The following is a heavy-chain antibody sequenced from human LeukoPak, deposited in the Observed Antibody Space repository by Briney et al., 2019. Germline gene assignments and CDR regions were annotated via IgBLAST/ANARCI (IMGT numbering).Heavy chain of an antibody. CDR2: ISSSSSYI. Sequence: GGSLRLSCAASGFTFSSYSMNWVRQAPGKGLEWVSSISSSSSYIYYADSVKGRFTISRDNAKNSLYLQMNSLRAEDTAVYYCARVTGSYYYDSSGYRAGGDYWGQGTLVTVSP. CDR3: ARVTGSYYYDSSGYRAGGDY. CDR1: GFTFSSYS. J-gene: IGHJ4*02. V-gene: IGHV3-21*01. D-gene: IGHD3-22*01.